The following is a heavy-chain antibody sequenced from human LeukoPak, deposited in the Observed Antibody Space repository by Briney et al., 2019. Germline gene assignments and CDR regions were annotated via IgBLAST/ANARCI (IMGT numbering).Heavy chain of an antibody. D-gene: IGHD2-21*01. CDR1: GFTFSDSG. Sequence: SGGSLKLSCAASGFTFSDSGMHWVRQASGKGLEWVGRIRSKANSYATAYAASVKGRFTISRDDSKNTAYLQMNSLKTEDTAVYYCTRYGDYPFDCWGQGTLVTVSS. CDR3: TRYGDYPFDC. CDR2: IRSKANSYAT. V-gene: IGHV3-73*01. J-gene: IGHJ4*02.